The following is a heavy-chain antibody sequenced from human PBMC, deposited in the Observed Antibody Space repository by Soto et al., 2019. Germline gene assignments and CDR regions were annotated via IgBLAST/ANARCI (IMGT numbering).Heavy chain of an antibody. J-gene: IGHJ4*02. CDR1: GFTFSGSA. Sequence: GGALRLSCAASGFTFSGSAIHWVRQASGKGLEWVGRIRDKANSYATAYAASVNGRFTISRDDSKNTAYLQVNSLRTEDTALYYCTAPDYFSDGSTSQNNGNWGQGTVVTDAS. V-gene: IGHV3-73*01. CDR3: TAPDYFSDGSTSQNNGN. CDR2: IRDKANSYAT. D-gene: IGHD1-7*01.